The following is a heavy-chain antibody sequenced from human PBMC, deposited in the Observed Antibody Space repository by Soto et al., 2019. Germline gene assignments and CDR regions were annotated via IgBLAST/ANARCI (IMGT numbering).Heavy chain of an antibody. CDR1: GFTFSGSA. D-gene: IGHD6-13*01. CDR3: TRHKQGGSSPAGSYYYYGMDV. V-gene: IGHV3-73*01. J-gene: IGHJ6*02. Sequence: GGSLRLSCAASGFTFSGSAMHWVRQASGKGLEWVGRIRSKANSYATAYAASVKGRFTISRDDSKNTAYLQMNSLKTEDTAVYYCTRHKQGGSSPAGSYYYYGMDVWGQGTTVTVSS. CDR2: IRSKANSYAT.